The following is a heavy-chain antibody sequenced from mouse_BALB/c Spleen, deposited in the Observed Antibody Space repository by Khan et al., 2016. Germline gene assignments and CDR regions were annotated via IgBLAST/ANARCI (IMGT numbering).Heavy chain of an antibody. CDR2: IDPANGNS. Sequence: VQLQQSGAELVKPGASVKLSCTASGFNIKDTYMHWVKQRPEQGLEWIGRIDPANGNSKYDPKFQGKAAITADTSSNTAYLQLSSLTSEDTAVYDCARGGNYVELGNWGQGTLVTVSA. CDR1: GFNIKDTY. D-gene: IGHD2-1*01. J-gene: IGHJ3*01. V-gene: IGHV14-3*02. CDR3: ARGGNYVELGN.